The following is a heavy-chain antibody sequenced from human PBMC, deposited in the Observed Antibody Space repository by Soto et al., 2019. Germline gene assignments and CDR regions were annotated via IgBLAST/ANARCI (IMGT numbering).Heavy chain of an antibody. CDR1: GYIFTSYG. J-gene: IGHJ4*02. CDR2: ISAYNGNT. CDR3: ARGDSSSWYFSFDY. V-gene: IGHV1-18*01. Sequence: GASVKVSCKASGYIFTSYGISWVRQAPGQGLEWMGWISAYNGNTNYAQKLQGRVTMTTDTSTSTAYMELRSLRSDDTAVYYCARGDSSSWYFSFDYWGQGTLVTSPQ. D-gene: IGHD6-13*01.